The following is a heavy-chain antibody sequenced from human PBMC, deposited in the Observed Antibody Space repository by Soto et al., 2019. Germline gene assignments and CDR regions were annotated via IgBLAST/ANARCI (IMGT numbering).Heavy chain of an antibody. CDR2: IIPIFGTA. D-gene: IGHD2-2*01. V-gene: IGHV1-69*13. J-gene: IGHJ6*02. CDR1: GGTFSSYA. CDR3: ARSGKKGYCSSTSCLPHYYYYYGMDV. Sequence: ASVKVSCKASGGTFSSYAISWVRQAPGQGLEWMGGIIPIFGTANYAQKFQGRVTITADESTSTAYMELSSLRSEDTAVYYCARSGKKGYCSSTSCLPHYYYYYGMDVWGQGTTVTVSS.